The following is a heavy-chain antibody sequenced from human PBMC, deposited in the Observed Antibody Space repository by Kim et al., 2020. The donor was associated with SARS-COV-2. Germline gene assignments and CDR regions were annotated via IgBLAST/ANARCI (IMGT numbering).Heavy chain of an antibody. J-gene: IGHJ5*02. CDR2: INHSGST. Sequence: SETLSLTCAVYGGSFSGYYWSWIRQPPGKGLEWIGEINHSGSTNYNPSLKSRVTISVDTSKNQFSLKLSSVTAADTAVYYCARGVRITIFGVVQKPYNWFDPWGQGTLVTVSS. CDR3: ARGVRITIFGVVQKPYNWFDP. CDR1: GGSFSGYY. D-gene: IGHD3-3*01. V-gene: IGHV4-34*01.